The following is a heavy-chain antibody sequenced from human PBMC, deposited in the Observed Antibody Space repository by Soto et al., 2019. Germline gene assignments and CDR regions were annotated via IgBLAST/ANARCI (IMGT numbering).Heavy chain of an antibody. V-gene: IGHV4-31*03. CDR3: ASLGYCTNGGCQPADYYYYGMDV. J-gene: IGHJ6*01. CDR2: IYYSGST. Sequence: PSETLSLTCTVSGGSISSGGYYWSWIRQHPGKGLEWIGYIYYSGSTYYNPSLKSRVTISVDTSKNQFSLKLSSVTAADTAVYYCASLGYCTNGGCQPADYYYYGMDVSGQGTTVTVSS. D-gene: IGHD2-8*01. CDR1: GGSISSGGYY.